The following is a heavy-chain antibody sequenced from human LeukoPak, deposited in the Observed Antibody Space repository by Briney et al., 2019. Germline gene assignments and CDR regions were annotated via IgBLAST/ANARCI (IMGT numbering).Heavy chain of an antibody. CDR2: IYHSGST. Sequence: SETLSLTCTVSGYSISSGYYWGWIRQPPGKGLEWIGSIYHSGSTYYNPSLKSRVTISVDMSKNQFSLELRSVTAADTAVYYCARTTEGGYTYDYFYYYYMDVWGKGTTVTISS. D-gene: IGHD5-18*01. CDR1: GYSISSGYY. J-gene: IGHJ6*03. V-gene: IGHV4-38-2*02. CDR3: ARTTEGGYTYDYFYYYYMDV.